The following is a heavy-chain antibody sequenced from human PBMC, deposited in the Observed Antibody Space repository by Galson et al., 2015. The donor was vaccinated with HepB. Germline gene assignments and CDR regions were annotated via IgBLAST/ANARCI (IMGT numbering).Heavy chain of an antibody. CDR1: GFTFDDYYG. Sequence: SLRLSCAASGFTFDDYYGMNWVRQAPGKGLEWVSGINWNGGSTNYADSVKGRFTISRDNAKKSLYLQMNSLRAEDTALYYCARGSWERWELPDYWGQGTLVTVSS. CDR2: INWNGGST. V-gene: IGHV3-20*04. CDR3: ARGSWERWELPDY. J-gene: IGHJ4*02. D-gene: IGHD1-26*01.